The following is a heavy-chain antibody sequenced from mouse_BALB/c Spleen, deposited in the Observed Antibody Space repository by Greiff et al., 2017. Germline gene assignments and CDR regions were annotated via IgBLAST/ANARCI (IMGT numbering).Heavy chain of an antibody. V-gene: IGHV5-12-1*01. D-gene: IGHD1-1*01. J-gene: IGHJ4*01. CDR2: ISSGGGST. CDR3: ARHDYYGSSSLYYAMDY. CDR1: GFAFSSYD. Sequence: EVQGVESGGGLVKPGGSLKLSCAASGFAFSSYDMSWVRQTPEKRLEWVAYISSGGGSTYYPDTVKGRFTISRDNAKNTLYLQMSSLKSEDTAMYYCARHDYYGSSSLYYAMDYWGQGTSVTVSS.